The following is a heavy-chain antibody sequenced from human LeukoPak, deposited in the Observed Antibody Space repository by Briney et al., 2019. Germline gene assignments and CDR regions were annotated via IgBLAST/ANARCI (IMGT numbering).Heavy chain of an antibody. CDR3: ARDSSGYSLFDY. CDR1: GYSFTTYW. Sequence: TGESLKISCKGSGYSFTTYWIAWVRQMPGKGLEWMGIIYPGDSDTRYSPSFQGQVSISADKSISTAYLQWSSLKASDTAMYYCARDSSGYSLFDYWGQGTLVTVSS. CDR2: IYPGDSDT. D-gene: IGHD3-22*01. V-gene: IGHV5-51*01. J-gene: IGHJ4*02.